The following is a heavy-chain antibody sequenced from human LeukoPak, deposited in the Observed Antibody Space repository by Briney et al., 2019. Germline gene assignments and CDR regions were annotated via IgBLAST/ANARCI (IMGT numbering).Heavy chain of an antibody. V-gene: IGHV4-34*01. CDR1: GGSFSGYY. D-gene: IGHD3-10*01. J-gene: IGHJ6*04. CDR3: ARGGISMARGVTLYYYYYGMDV. CDR2: INHSGSA. Sequence: SETLSLTCAVYGGSFSGYYWSWIRQPPGKGLEWIGEINHSGSANYNPSLKSRVTISVDTSKNQFSLKLSSVTAADTAVYYCARGGISMARGVTLYYYYYGMDVWGKGTTVTVSS.